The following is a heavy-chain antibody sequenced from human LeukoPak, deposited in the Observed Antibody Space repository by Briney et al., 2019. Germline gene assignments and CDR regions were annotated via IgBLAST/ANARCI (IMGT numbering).Heavy chain of an antibody. Sequence: TGGSLRLSCAAAGFTFSSYEVNWVRQATGKGLEWVSYISSSGSTIYYADSVKGRFTISRDNAKNSLYLQMNSLRAEDTAVYYCAELGITMIGGVWGKGTTVTISS. CDR2: ISSSGSTI. D-gene: IGHD3-10*02. J-gene: IGHJ6*04. CDR3: AELGITMIGGV. CDR1: GFTFSSYE. V-gene: IGHV3-48*03.